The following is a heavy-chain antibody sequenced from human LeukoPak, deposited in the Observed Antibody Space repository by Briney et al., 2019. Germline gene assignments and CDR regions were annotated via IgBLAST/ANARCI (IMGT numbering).Heavy chain of an antibody. CDR1: GGSISSYY. CDR2: IYSSGSA. CDR3: ARNYYDTNGYYSGFVY. V-gene: IGHV4-4*07. J-gene: IGHJ4*02. Sequence: SETLSLTCIVSGGSISSYYWSWIRQPAGKGLEWIGRIYSSGSANYNPSLKSQVSMSVDTSKNQFSLKLSPVTAADTAMYYCARNYYDTNGYYSGFVYWGQGTLVTVSS. D-gene: IGHD3-22*01.